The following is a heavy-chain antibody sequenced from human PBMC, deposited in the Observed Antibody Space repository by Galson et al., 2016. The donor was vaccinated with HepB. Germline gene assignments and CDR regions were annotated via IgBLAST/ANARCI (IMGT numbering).Heavy chain of an antibody. CDR1: GFTFSDYF. J-gene: IGHJ4*01. Sequence: SLRLSCATSGFTFSDYFMTWVRQSPGKGLEWIAYISDVSRTIYYADSVKGRFTISRDNSEKSLFLQMSGLRAGDTAVYYCARLGQWVDDYGDYWGQGTLVTVSS. V-gene: IGHV3-11*01. CDR3: ARLGQWVDDYGDY. CDR2: ISDVSRTI. D-gene: IGHD5-12*01.